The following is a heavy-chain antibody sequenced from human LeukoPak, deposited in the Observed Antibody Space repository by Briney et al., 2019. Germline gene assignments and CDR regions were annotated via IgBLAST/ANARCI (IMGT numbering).Heavy chain of an antibody. CDR3: ARARRTDIDY. CDR1: GFTFSSYW. CDR2: ITSSSSTI. D-gene: IGHD2-8*02. Sequence: GGSLRLSCAASGFTFSSYWMHWVRQAPGKGLEWVSYITSSSSTIYYADSVKGRFTISRDNAKNSLYLQMNSLRAEDTAVYYCARARRTDIDYWGQGTLVTVSS. J-gene: IGHJ4*02. V-gene: IGHV3-48*04.